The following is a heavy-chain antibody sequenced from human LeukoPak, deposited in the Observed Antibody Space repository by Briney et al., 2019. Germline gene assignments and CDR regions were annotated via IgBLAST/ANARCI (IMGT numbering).Heavy chain of an antibody. Sequence: PGGSLRLSGTASGFTFSSNYMSWVRQAPGKGLEGGSVIYSGGSTYYAASVKGRVTVSRDAPHYTLYLHMNSVRGEGTAVYFCARGGVAHYGSATYYLMYYFDHWGQGALVTVSS. CDR3: ARGGVAHYGSATYYLMYYFDH. CDR2: IYSGGST. J-gene: IGHJ4*02. V-gene: IGHV3-53*01. CDR1: GFTFSSNY. D-gene: IGHD3-10*01.